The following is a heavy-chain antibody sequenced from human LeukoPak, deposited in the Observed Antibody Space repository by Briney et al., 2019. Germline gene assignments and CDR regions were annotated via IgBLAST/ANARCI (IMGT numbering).Heavy chain of an antibody. D-gene: IGHD6-13*01. J-gene: IGHJ4*02. CDR3: ARGGYSSSTYYFDY. Sequence: PSETLSLTCAVSGXSISISNGWSWVRQPPGKGLEWIGEIYHSGSTNYNASLKSRVTISVDKSKNQFSLRLNSVTAADTAVYYCARGGYSSSTYYFDYWGQGTLVTVSS. V-gene: IGHV4-4*02. CDR1: GXSISISNG. CDR2: IYHSGST.